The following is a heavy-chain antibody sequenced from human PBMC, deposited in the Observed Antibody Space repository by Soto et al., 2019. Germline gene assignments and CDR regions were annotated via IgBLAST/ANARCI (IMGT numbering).Heavy chain of an antibody. Sequence: GSLRLSCAASGFTFTNYSMNWVRQAPGKGLEWVAGISYDGSNKFYADSVKGRFTISRDNSKNTLYLQMNSLRAEDTAVYYCTTDAATYYDFWSGSTSYYYYGMDVWGQGTTVTVSS. V-gene: IGHV3-30-3*01. CDR3: TTDAATYYDFWSGSTSYYYYGMDV. CDR1: GFTFTNYS. J-gene: IGHJ6*02. D-gene: IGHD3-3*01. CDR2: ISYDGSNK.